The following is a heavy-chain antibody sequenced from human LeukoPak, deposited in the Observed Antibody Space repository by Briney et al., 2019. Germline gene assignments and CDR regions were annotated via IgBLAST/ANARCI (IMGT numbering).Heavy chain of an antibody. CDR2: IYYSGST. V-gene: IGHV4-39*07. D-gene: IGHD5-12*01. CDR3: AREGRGGYGSGTFDI. Sequence: PSETLSLTCTVSGGSISSSSYYWGWIRQPPGKGLEWIGSIYYSGSTYYNPSLKSRVTISVDTSKNQFSLKLSSVTAADTAVYYCAREGRGGYGSGTFDIWGQGTMVTVSS. CDR1: GGSISSSSYY. J-gene: IGHJ3*02.